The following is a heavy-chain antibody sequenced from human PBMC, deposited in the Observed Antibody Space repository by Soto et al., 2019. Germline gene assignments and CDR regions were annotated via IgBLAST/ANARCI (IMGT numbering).Heavy chain of an antibody. CDR2: ISAYNDNT. V-gene: IGHV1-18*04. CDR1: GYTLTRYT. CDR3: ARVSRSFEYYGMDV. Sequence: QVQLVQSGAEVKKPGASVKVSCKASGYTLTRYTISWVRQAPGQGLEWMGWISAYNDNTNYAEKLQGRVTMTTDTSTSTAYMHLGSLRSDDTAVYYCARVSRSFEYYGMDVWGQGTTVTVSS. J-gene: IGHJ6*02.